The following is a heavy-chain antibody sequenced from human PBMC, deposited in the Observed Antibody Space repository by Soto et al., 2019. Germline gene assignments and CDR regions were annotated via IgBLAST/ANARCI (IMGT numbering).Heavy chain of an antibody. CDR2: IRSKAYGGTT. CDR1: GFTFGDYA. D-gene: IGHD3-9*01. Sequence: AGGSLRLSCTASGFTFGDYAMSWFRQAPGKGLEWVGFIRSKAYGGTTEYAASVKGRFTTSRDDSKSIAYLQMNSLKTEDTAVYYCTRSYYDILTGYYDAFDIWGQGTMVTVSS. V-gene: IGHV3-49*03. J-gene: IGHJ3*02. CDR3: TRSYYDILTGYYDAFDI.